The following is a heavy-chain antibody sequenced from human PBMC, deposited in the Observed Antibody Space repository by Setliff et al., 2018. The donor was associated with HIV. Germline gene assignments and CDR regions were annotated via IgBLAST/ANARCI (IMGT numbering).Heavy chain of an antibody. CDR3: ARHLADGDPYWHFDL. Sequence: GESLKISCKGSGYSFTSYWIGWVRQMPGKGLEWMGIIYPGDSDTRYSPSFQGQVTISADKSISTAYLQWSSLKASDTAMYYCARHLADGDPYWHFDLWGRGTLVTVSS. CDR2: IYPGDSDT. D-gene: IGHD4-17*01. V-gene: IGHV5-51*01. CDR1: GYSFTSYW. J-gene: IGHJ2*01.